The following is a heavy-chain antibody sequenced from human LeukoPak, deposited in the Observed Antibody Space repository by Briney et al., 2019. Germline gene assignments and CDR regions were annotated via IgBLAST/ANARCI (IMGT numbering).Heavy chain of an antibody. Sequence: PGKSLRLSCAASGFTFSTYWMHWVRQAPGKGLGWVSRVSSDGTNTAYADSVKGRFTISRDNAKNTVYMPMNSLRAEDTAVYYCVRDGGNYWFDPWGQGTPVTVSS. CDR1: GFTFSTYW. CDR2: VSSDGTNT. CDR3: VRDGGNYWFDP. D-gene: IGHD4-23*01. J-gene: IGHJ5*02. V-gene: IGHV3-74*03.